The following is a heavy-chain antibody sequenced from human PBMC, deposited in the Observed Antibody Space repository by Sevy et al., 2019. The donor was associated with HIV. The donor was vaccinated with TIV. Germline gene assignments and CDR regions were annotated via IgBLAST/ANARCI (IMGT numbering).Heavy chain of an antibody. CDR1: GLVFSDFA. Sequence: GGSLRLSCAASGLVFSDFAMHWVRQAPGKGLEWVALISYDGSNKYYAESVKGRFTISRDNSKRTLYLQMNSLRTEDTAIYYCAKDFHVFGSPSVYYFDFWGQGTLLTVSS. V-gene: IGHV3-30*18. CDR2: ISYDGSNK. J-gene: IGHJ4*02. D-gene: IGHD3-10*01. CDR3: AKDFHVFGSPSVYYFDF.